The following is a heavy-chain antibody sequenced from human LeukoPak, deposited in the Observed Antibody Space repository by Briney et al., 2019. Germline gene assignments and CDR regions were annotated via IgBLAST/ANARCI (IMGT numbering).Heavy chain of an antibody. Sequence: ASVKVSCKASGYTFTGYYIHWVRQAPAQGLEWMGWINPNSGGTIYAQKFQGRVTMTRDTSISTAYMELSRLRSDDTAVYYCARDPHYGDFRRYYFYMDVWGKGTTVTVSS. CDR2: INPNSGGT. CDR3: ARDPHYGDFRRYYFYMDV. J-gene: IGHJ6*03. CDR1: GYTFTGYY. V-gene: IGHV1-2*02. D-gene: IGHD4-17*01.